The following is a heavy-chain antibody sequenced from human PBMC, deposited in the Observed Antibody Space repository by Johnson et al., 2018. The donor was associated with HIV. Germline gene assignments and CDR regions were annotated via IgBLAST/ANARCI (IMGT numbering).Heavy chain of an antibody. J-gene: IGHJ3*02. CDR2: INQDGTEK. Sequence: VQLVESGGGLVQPGGSLRLSCAASGFTFSSYWLSWVRQAPGKGLEWVANINQDGTEKYYVDSVKGRFTISRDNAENSVYVQMNSLRAEDTAVYYCVRGSSGKYLAYFDIWGQGTMVTVSS. CDR3: VRGSSGKYLAYFDI. V-gene: IGHV3-7*01. D-gene: IGHD3-22*01. CDR1: GFTFSSYW.